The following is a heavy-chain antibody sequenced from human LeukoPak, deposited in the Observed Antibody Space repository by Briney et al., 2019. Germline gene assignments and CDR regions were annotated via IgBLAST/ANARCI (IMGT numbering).Heavy chain of an antibody. D-gene: IGHD6-13*01. CDR2: MNPNSGNT. CDR3: AREVGPSSWHVYGHHYYYYYYMDV. CDR1: GYTFTSYD. J-gene: IGHJ6*03. Sequence: ASVTVSCKASGYTFTSYDINWVRQATGQGLEWMGWMNPNSGNTGYAQKFQGRVTITGNTSISTAYMELSSLRSEDTAVYYWAREVGPSSWHVYGHHYYYYYYMDVWGKGTTVTVSS. V-gene: IGHV1-8*03.